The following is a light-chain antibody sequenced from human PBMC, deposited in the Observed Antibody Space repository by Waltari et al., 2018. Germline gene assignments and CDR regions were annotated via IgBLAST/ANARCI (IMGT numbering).Light chain of an antibody. J-gene: IGKJ1*01. CDR3: QQYNNWPPWT. V-gene: IGKV3-15*01. CDR1: QSVSSN. Sequence: EIVMTQSPATLSVSPGARATLSCRASQSVSSNLAWYQQKPGQAPRLLIYGASTRATGIPARFIGSVSVTEFTLTISSMQSEDFAVYYCQQYNNWPPWTFGQGTKVEIK. CDR2: GAS.